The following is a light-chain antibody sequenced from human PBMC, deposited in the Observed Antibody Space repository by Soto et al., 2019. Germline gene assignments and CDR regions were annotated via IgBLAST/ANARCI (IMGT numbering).Light chain of an antibody. V-gene: IGKV1-5*01. CDR2: DAS. Sequence: IQMPQSPSTLSASVGDRGTSTCRASQSISTWLAWYQQKSGKAPKLLIYDASKVETGVPSRFTGSGSGTEFTLTISNLQPDDFATYYCQHYKSYSPWPFGQGTKVDIK. J-gene: IGKJ1*01. CDR1: QSISTW. CDR3: QHYKSYSPWP.